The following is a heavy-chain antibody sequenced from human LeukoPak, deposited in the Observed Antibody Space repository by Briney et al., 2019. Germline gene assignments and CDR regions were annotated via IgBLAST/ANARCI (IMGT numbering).Heavy chain of an antibody. CDR2: INPNSGGT. CDR1: GYTFTGYY. D-gene: IGHD4-17*01. CDR3: ARDGDYDTDFDY. V-gene: IGHV1-2*06. Sequence: VSVKVSCKASGYTFTGYYMHWVRQAPGQGLEWMGRINPNSGGTNYAQKFQGRVTMTRDTSISTAYMEVSRLRFDDTAVYYCARDGDYDTDFDYWGQGTLVTVSS. J-gene: IGHJ4*02.